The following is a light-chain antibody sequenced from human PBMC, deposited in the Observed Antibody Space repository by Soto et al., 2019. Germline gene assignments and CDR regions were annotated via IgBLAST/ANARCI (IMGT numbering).Light chain of an antibody. J-gene: IGKJ4*01. CDR3: QQFSSYPLT. V-gene: IGKV3-20*01. CDR1: QSVSSSY. CDR2: DAS. Sequence: LSLKTRERATLSCRASQSVSSSYLAWYQQKPGQAPRLLIYDASSRATGIPDRFSGGGSGTDFNLTISRLEPEDFAVYYCQQFSSYPLTFGGGAKVDI.